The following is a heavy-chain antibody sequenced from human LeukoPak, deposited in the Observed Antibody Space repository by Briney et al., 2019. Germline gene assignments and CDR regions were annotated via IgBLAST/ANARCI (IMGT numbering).Heavy chain of an antibody. J-gene: IGHJ4*02. V-gene: IGHV3-33*05. CDR3: AKQGYCSSTSCYRGIYFDY. CDR1: GFTFSSYG. Sequence: PGGSLRLSCAASGFTFSSYGMHWVRQAPGKGLDWVAVISNDGSKKYYADSVKGRFTISRDNSKNTLYLQMNSVRAEDTAVYYCAKQGYCSSTSCYRGIYFDYWGQGTLVTVSS. CDR2: ISNDGSKK. D-gene: IGHD2-2*02.